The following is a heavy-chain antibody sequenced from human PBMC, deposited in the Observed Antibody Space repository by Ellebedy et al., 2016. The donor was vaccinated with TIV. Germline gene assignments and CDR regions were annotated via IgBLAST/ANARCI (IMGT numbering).Heavy chain of an antibody. CDR1: GFTVSSHY. D-gene: IGHD6-13*01. Sequence: GESLKISCAASGFTVSSHYMSWVRQAPGKGLEWVSIIYRGDSTYYAAYVQGRFTISRDNSKNTLHLHMNSLRVDDTAVYYCARDAARSDSNWYLWNAVDIWGQGTLVTVSS. J-gene: IGHJ3*02. CDR3: ARDAARSDSNWYLWNAVDI. CDR2: IYRGDST. V-gene: IGHV3-53*01.